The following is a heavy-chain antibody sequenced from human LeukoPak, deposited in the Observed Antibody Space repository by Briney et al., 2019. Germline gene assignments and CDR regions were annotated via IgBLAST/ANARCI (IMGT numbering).Heavy chain of an antibody. D-gene: IGHD3-10*01. J-gene: IGHJ4*02. CDR2: ISTYNGNT. V-gene: IGHV1-18*01. CDR1: GYRFTNYG. CDR3: ARSLKLLWFGELLPGPFDY. Sequence: ASVKVSCKASGYRFTNYGFSWVRQAPGQGLEWMGWISTYNGNTNYAQKFQGRVTMTRDTSISTAYMELSRLRSDDTAVYYCARSLKLLWFGELLPGPFDYWGQGTLVTVSS.